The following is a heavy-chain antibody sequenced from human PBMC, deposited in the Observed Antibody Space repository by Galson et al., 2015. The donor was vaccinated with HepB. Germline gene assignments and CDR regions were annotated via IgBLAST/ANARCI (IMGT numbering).Heavy chain of an antibody. Sequence: SETLSLTCTVSGGSMNSYYWSWIRQTPGKGLKGLEWIGYVYYSDSRNTNYNPSLKSRVTISVDTSKNQFSLNLNSMTAADTAVYYCARGGTMMQIWGQGTMVTVSS. CDR2: VYYSDSRNT. V-gene: IGHV4-59*01. D-gene: IGHD3-22*01. CDR3: ARGGTMMQI. J-gene: IGHJ3*02. CDR1: GGSMNSYY.